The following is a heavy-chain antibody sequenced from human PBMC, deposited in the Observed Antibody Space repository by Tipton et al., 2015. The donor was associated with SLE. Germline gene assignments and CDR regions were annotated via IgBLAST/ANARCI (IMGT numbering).Heavy chain of an antibody. V-gene: IGHV4-4*02. D-gene: IGHD2-15*01. CDR2: IHHSGST. Sequence: TLSLTCAVSGGSIRSSNWWSWVRQPPGKGLEWIGEIHHSGSTNSNPSLKSRVSISLDTSQNQFSLNLRSVTAADTSVYYWARQVRGELVVVVAVTGALDYWGQGTLFTVSS. J-gene: IGHJ1*01. CDR1: GGSIRSSNW. CDR3: ARQVRGELVVVVAVTGALDY.